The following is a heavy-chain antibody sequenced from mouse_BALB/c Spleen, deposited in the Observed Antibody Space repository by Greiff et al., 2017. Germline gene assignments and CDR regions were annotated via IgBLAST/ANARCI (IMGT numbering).Heavy chain of an antibody. CDR1: GFTFSSYA. CDR2: ISSGGST. D-gene: IGHD1-1*01. J-gene: IGHJ3*01. V-gene: IGHV5-6-5*01. CDR3: ARGRYYGSGGPCFAY. Sequence: EVQLVESGGGLVKPGGSLKLSCAASGFTFSSYAMSWVRQTPEKRLEWVASISSGGSTYYPDSVTGRFTISRDNARNILYLQMSSLRSEDTAMYYCARGRYYGSGGPCFAYWGQGTLVTVSA.